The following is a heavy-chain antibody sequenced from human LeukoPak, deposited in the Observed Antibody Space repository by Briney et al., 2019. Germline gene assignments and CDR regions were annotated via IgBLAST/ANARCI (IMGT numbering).Heavy chain of an antibody. V-gene: IGHV3-49*03. CDR3: TRNTVTVHFDY. D-gene: IGHD4-17*01. Sequence: HSGRSLRLSCPASGFTFDDYAVSWFRQAPGKGLEWVGFIRSKAFGGTPEYAASVRGRFTISRDDSKSIAYLQMNSLETEDTAVYYCTRNTVTVHFDYWSQGTLVTVSS. J-gene: IGHJ4*02. CDR1: GFTFDDYA. CDR2: IRSKAFGGTP.